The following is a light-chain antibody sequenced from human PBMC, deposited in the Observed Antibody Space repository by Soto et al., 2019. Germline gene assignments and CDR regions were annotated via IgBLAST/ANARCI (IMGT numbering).Light chain of an antibody. J-gene: IGLJ1*01. CDR3: FSYAGNSVYV. CDR2: AGT. V-gene: IGLV2-23*01. Sequence: QSVLTRPAPVSGAPGQSITISCTGTSSNVGSYNLVSWFQQLPGKVTKLMIYAGTKRPSGVSDRFSGSKSGNTASLTISGLQAEDEADYYCFSYAGNSVYVFGTGTKVTVL. CDR1: SSNVGSYNL.